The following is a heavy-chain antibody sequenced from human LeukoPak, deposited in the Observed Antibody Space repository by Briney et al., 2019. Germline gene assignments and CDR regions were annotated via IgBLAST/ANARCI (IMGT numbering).Heavy chain of an antibody. CDR3: ARGPMTSDV. V-gene: IGHV3-48*03. Sequence: GGSLRLSCAASGFTFSSYEMNWVRQAPGKGLEWVSYISSSGSTIYYADSVKGRLTISRDNAKNSLYLQMNSLRAEDTAVYYCARGPMTSDVWGQGTTVTVSS. CDR2: ISSSGSTI. J-gene: IGHJ6*02. D-gene: IGHD2-21*02. CDR1: GFTFSSYE.